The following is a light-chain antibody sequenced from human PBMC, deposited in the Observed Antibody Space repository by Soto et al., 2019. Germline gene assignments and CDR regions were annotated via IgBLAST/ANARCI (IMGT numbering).Light chain of an antibody. Sequence: EIVLTQSPGTLSLSPGERATLSCRASQRISSRYLTWYQQKPGQAPRLLISGASTRATGIPDRFSGSGSETDFTLPISILEPEDFAVYFCQRYGSSPPFTFGQGTKVEI. V-gene: IGKV3-20*01. CDR1: QRISSRY. CDR2: GAS. CDR3: QRYGSSPPFT. J-gene: IGKJ2*01.